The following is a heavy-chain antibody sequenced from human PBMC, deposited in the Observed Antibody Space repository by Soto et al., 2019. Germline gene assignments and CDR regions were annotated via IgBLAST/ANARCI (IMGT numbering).Heavy chain of an antibody. CDR2: IHNGGST. J-gene: IGHJ6*02. Sequence: SETLSLTCTVSGGSISDHYYMWIRQSPGKGLEYIGYIHNGGSTNYNPSLKSRVIISVDTSKNQFSLKLTSVTAADTAVYYCARVRGMTTATTDRGVDAWGQGTTVTVSS. V-gene: IGHV4-59*11. CDR1: GGSISDHY. D-gene: IGHD4-17*01. CDR3: ARVRGMTTATTDRGVDA.